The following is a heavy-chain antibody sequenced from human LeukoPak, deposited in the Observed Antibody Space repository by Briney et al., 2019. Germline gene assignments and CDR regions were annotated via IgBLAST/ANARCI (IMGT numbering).Heavy chain of an antibody. J-gene: IGHJ5*02. CDR3: ARGYSGSYYEDWFDP. Sequence: SETLPLTCSVSGRPVSCGSYYWSWFRQPPVKGLEWIGYIYYSRSTNYNPSLKSQVSIAVHKSKNRFSLKLSSVTAADTAVYYCARGYSGSYYEDWFDPRGEGTLVTVSS. D-gene: IGHD1-26*01. CDR1: GRPVSCGSYY. CDR2: IYYSRST. V-gene: IGHV4-61*01.